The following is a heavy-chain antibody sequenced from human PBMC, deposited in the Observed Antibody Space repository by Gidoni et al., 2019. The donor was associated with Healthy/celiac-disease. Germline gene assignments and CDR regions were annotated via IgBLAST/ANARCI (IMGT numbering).Heavy chain of an antibody. J-gene: IGHJ3*02. V-gene: IGHV4-34*01. CDR3: ARGPVAAADRRAFDI. CDR1: GGSFSGYY. CDR2: INHSGST. D-gene: IGHD6-13*01. Sequence: QVQLQQWGAGLLKPSETLSLTCAVYGGSFSGYYWSWIRQPPGKGLEWIGEINHSGSTNYNPSLKSRVTISVDTSKNQFSLKLSSVTAADTAVYYCARGPVAAADRRAFDIWGQGTMVTVSS.